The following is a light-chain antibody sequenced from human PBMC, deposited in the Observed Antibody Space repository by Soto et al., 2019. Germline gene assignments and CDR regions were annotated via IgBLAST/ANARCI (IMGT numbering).Light chain of an antibody. Sequence: EIVMTQSPATLSLSPGERATLSCRASQSVSSNLAWYQQKPGQPPRLLIYDASTNATGITARFSGSRSGTEFTLTISSLQSEDFAVYYCQQYNNSPLTFGQGTKVEIK. CDR2: DAS. CDR1: QSVSSN. V-gene: IGKV3D-15*01. J-gene: IGKJ1*01. CDR3: QQYNNSPLT.